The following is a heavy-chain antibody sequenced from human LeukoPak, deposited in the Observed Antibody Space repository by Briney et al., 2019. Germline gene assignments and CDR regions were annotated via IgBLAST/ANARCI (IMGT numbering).Heavy chain of an antibody. CDR2: IYHSWGI. Sequence: PSETLSLTCAVSGSSITSDFFWGWIRQPPGKELEWIATIYHSWGIYFNPSLKSRVTISLDASKNQFSLKLTSLTAADTAIYYCARNVTAGFFDYWGQGILVTVSS. D-gene: IGHD1-1*01. CDR3: ARNVTAGFFDY. CDR1: GSSITSDFF. V-gene: IGHV4-38-2*01. J-gene: IGHJ4*02.